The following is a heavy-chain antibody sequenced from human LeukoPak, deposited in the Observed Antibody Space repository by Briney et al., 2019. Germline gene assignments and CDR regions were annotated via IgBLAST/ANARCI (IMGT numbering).Heavy chain of an antibody. CDR3: AREGNSGWRDDGFDI. D-gene: IGHD6-19*01. J-gene: IGHJ3*02. CDR1: GFIFSSYW. V-gene: IGHV3-74*01. Sequence: QSGGSLRLSCAASGFIFSSYWMHWVRQAPGKGLVWVSRIHSHGSYTTYADSVKGRFTISRDNAKNTLYLQMNSLITEATAVYYCAREGNSGWRDDGFDIWGQGTMVTVSS. CDR2: IHSHGSYT.